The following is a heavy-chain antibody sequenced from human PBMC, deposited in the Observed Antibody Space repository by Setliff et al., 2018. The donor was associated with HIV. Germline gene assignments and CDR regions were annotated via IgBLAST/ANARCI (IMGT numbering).Heavy chain of an antibody. D-gene: IGHD6-19*01. Sequence: SETLSLTCAVYGGSFSDYYWSWIRQAPGKGLEWIGYIYYSGSTKYNPSLKSRVTISVDTSKNHFSLKLSSVTAADTAVYYCARDPSSGWSYYFDYWGQGTLVTVSS. CDR3: ARDPSSGWSYYFDY. V-gene: IGHV4-34*11. J-gene: IGHJ4*02. CDR1: GGSFSDYY. CDR2: IYYSGST.